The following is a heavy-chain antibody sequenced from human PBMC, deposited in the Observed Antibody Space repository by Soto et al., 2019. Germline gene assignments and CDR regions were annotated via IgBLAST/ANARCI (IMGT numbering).Heavy chain of an antibody. V-gene: IGHV3-11*05. J-gene: IGHJ4*02. CDR2: ISDSSDDT. Sequence: GGSLRLSCAASGFTFSDDYMNWLRQAPGKGLEWVADISDSSDDTNYVDSVKGRFTISRDNSKNTLYLQMNSLRAEDTAVYYCAKDWPGTRAPGLDCSGQGTLVTVSS. D-gene: IGHD1-1*01. CDR1: GFTFSDDY. CDR3: AKDWPGTRAPGLDC.